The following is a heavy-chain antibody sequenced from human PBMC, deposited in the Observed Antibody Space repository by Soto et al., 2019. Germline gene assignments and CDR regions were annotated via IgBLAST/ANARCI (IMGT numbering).Heavy chain of an antibody. D-gene: IGHD3-22*01. CDR2: IYHSGSA. CDR3: ARHFLPPDSSGYYEYFQH. CDR1: GGSISSSYW. V-gene: IGHV4-4*02. Sequence: SETLSLTCAVSGGSISSSYWWSWVRQPPGKGLEWIGEIYHSGSANYNPSLKSRVTISVDNSKNQFSLKLSSVTAADTAVYYCARHFLPPDSSGYYEYFQHWGQGTLVTVSS. J-gene: IGHJ1*01.